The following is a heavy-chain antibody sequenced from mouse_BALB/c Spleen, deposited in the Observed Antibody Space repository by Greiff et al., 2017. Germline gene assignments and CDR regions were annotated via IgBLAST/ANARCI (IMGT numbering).Heavy chain of an antibody. CDR1: GFNINDAY. CDR2: IDPADGNT. J-gene: IGHJ4*01. Sequence: VQLQQSGAELVKPGASVKLSCTASGFNINDAYMHWVKQRPEQGLEWIGSIDPADGNTKYDPKFQGKVTITADTSPNTAYLQLSSLTSEDTAVYYCEREDYAMDYWGQGTSVTVSA. CDR3: EREDYAMDY. V-gene: IGHV14-3*02.